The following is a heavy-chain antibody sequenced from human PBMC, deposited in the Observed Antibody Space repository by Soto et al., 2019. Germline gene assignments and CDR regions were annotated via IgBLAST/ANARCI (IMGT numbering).Heavy chain of an antibody. CDR3: SRPGYSSGWYPYYYYGMDV. CDR2: IYYNGNT. J-gene: IGHJ6*02. Sequence: SETLSLTCSVSGGSITSSSFYWGWIRQPPGKGLECIANIYYNGNTYNNPSLKSRVTISLDTSKNQFSLKLSSLTAADTAVYYCSRPGYSSGWYPYYYYGMDVWGQGTTVTVSS. V-gene: IGHV4-39*01. D-gene: IGHD6-19*01. CDR1: GGSITSSSFY.